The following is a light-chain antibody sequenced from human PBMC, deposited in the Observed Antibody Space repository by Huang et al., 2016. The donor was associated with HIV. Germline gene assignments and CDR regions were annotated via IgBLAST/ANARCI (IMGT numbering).Light chain of an antibody. V-gene: IGKV3-15*01. CDR3: QQYNNWPPLT. Sequence: EVVITQSPAILSVSPGERATLSCRASQNVNTDLAWYKHNPGQAPRLLIYVASTRATGIPSRFSGNGSETEFTLTIISLQSEDFAIYYCQQYNNWPPLTFGGGTKVEIK. CDR2: VAS. J-gene: IGKJ4*01. CDR1: QNVNTD.